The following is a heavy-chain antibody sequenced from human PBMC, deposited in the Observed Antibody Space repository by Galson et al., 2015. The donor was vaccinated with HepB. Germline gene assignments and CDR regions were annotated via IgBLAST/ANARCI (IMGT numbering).Heavy chain of an antibody. CDR2: IIPIFGTA. Sequence: SVKVSCKASGGTFSSYAINWVRQAPGQGLEWMGGIIPIFGTANYAQKFQGRVTITADESTSAAYMELSSLRSEDTAVYYCAREIGIAAAGIWFRGDAFDIWGQGTMVTVSS. J-gene: IGHJ3*02. D-gene: IGHD6-13*01. CDR1: GGTFSSYA. V-gene: IGHV1-69*13. CDR3: AREIGIAAAGIWFRGDAFDI.